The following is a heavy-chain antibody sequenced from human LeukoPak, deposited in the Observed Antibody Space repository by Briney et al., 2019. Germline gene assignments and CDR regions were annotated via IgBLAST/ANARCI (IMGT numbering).Heavy chain of an antibody. V-gene: IGHV1-24*01. D-gene: IGHD5-18*01. Sequence: GASVKVSCKVSGPTLIEPSIHWVRHAPGKGLEWMGGSDRDEGEIIYAQKFQGRLTVTDDTSTDTAYMELTSLTSEDTAVYYCATEVDTARFYGQNFDCWGQGIVVTVSS. CDR2: SDRDEGEI. CDR3: ATEVDTARFYGQNFDC. CDR1: GPTLIEPS. J-gene: IGHJ4*01.